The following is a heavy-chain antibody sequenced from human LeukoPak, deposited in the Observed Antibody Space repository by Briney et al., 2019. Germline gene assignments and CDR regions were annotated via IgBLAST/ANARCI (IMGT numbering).Heavy chain of an antibody. CDR2: INHSGST. CDR3: ASNSFDYYGSGSYSVDY. V-gene: IGHV4-34*01. CDR1: GGSFSGYY. J-gene: IGHJ4*02. D-gene: IGHD3-10*01. Sequence: SETLSLTCAVYGGSFSGYYWSWIRQPPGKGLEWIGEINHSGSTNYNPSLKSRVTISVDTSKNQFSLKLSSVTAAHTAVYYCASNSFDYYGSGSYSVDYWGQGTLVTVSS.